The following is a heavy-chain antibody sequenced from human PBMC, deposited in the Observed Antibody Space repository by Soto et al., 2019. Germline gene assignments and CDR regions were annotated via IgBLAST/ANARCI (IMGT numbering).Heavy chain of an antibody. CDR1: GGSFRGYY. Sequence: QVQLQQWGAGLLKPSETLSLTCAVSGGSFRGYYWSWIRQPPGKGLGWIGEINHSGSTNYNPSLTSRVTISVDTSRNQVSLKLSAVTAADTAVDYGARGGRGDTDACDTWGQGTMVAVAS. CDR3: ARGGRGDTDACDT. D-gene: IGHD3-16*01. J-gene: IGHJ3*02. V-gene: IGHV4-34*01. CDR2: INHSGST.